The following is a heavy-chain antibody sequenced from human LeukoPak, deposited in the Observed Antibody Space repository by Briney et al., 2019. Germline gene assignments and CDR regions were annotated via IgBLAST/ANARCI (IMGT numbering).Heavy chain of an antibody. J-gene: IGHJ4*02. CDR2: ISSSGSTI. Sequence: GGSLRLSCAASGFTFSDYYMSWIRQAPGKGLEWVSYISSSGSTIYYADSVKGRFTISRDNAKNSLYLQMNSLRAEDTAVYYCARDIYDILTGYYHDYWGQGTLVTVSS. D-gene: IGHD3-9*01. CDR3: ARDIYDILTGYYHDY. CDR1: GFTFSDYY. V-gene: IGHV3-11*01.